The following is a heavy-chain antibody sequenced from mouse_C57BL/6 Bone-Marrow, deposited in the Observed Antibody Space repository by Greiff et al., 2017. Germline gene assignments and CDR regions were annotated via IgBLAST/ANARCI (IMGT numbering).Heavy chain of an antibody. D-gene: IGHD2-1*01. CDR3: ARAGVIYPFDD. Sequence: QVQLQQPGAELVQPGASVKLSCKASGYTFTSYWLHWVKQRPGQGLEWIGMIHPNSGSTNYNEKFKSKATLTVDKSSSTAYMQLSSLTSEDSAFYYCARAGVIYPFDDWGQGTTLTVSS. J-gene: IGHJ2*01. V-gene: IGHV1-64*01. CDR1: GYTFTSYW. CDR2: IHPNSGST.